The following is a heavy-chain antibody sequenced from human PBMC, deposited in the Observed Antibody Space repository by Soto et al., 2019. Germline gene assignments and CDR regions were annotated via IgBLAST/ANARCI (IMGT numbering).Heavy chain of an antibody. J-gene: IGHJ5*02. CDR2: ISAYNGNT. CDR3: ARGYFDWLFRVNSFDP. D-gene: IGHD3-9*01. V-gene: IGHV1-18*01. CDR1: GYTFTSYG. Sequence: ASVKVSCKASGYTFTSYGISWVRQAPGQGLEWMGWISAYNGNTNYAQKLQGRVTMTTDTSTSTAYMELRSLRSDDTAVYYCARGYFDWLFRVNSFDPWGQGTLVTVSS.